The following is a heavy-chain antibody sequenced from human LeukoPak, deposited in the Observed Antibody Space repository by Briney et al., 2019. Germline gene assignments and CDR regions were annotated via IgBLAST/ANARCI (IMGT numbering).Heavy chain of an antibody. CDR3: ARGPGGWYGSYWFDP. CDR2: INPNSGGT. D-gene: IGHD6-19*01. V-gene: IGHV1-2*02. CDR1: GYTFTGDY. Sequence: ASVKVSCKASGYTFTGDYMHWVRQAPGQGLEWMGWINPNSGGTNYAQKFQGRVTMTRDTSISTAYMELSRLRSDDTAVYYCARGPGGWYGSYWFDPWGQGTLVTVSS. J-gene: IGHJ5*02.